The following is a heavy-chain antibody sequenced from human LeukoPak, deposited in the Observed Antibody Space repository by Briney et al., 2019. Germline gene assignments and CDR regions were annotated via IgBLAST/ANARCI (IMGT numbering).Heavy chain of an antibody. D-gene: IGHD2-2*02. CDR1: GFTFSDYY. CDR3: ARDSTRYCSSTSCYTIAY. Sequence: GGSLRLSCAASGFTFSDYYRSWIRQAPGKGLEWVSYISSSGSTIYYADSVKGRFTISRDNAKNSLYLQMNSLRAEDTAVYYCARDSTRYCSSTSCYTIAYWGQGTLVTVSS. CDR2: ISSSGSTI. V-gene: IGHV3-11*01. J-gene: IGHJ4*02.